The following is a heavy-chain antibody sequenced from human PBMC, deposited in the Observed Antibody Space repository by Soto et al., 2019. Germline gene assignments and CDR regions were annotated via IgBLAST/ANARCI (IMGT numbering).Heavy chain of an antibody. CDR2: INHSGST. D-gene: IGHD3-3*01. V-gene: IGHV4-34*01. CDR3: AREGSITIFAVVRTGNG. J-gene: IGHJ6*02. CDR1: GGSFSGYY. Sequence: SETLSLSCAVYGGSFSGYYWSWIRQPPGKGLEWIGEINHSGSTNYNPSLKSRVTISVETSKNQFSLKLSSVTAADTAVYYCAREGSITIFAVVRTGNGWGPGHTVTV.